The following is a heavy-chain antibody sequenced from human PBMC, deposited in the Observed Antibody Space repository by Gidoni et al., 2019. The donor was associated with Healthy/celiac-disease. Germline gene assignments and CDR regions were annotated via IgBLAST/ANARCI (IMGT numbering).Heavy chain of an antibody. Sequence: QVQLQQWGAGLLKPSETLSLTCAVYGGSFSGYYWSWIRQPPGKGLEWIGEINHSGSTNYNPSLKRRVTISVDTSKNQFSLKLSSVTAADTAVYYCARRPRPFIAAAGTRYYFDYWGQGTLVTVSS. D-gene: IGHD6-13*01. V-gene: IGHV4-34*01. CDR1: GGSFSGYY. CDR3: ARRPRPFIAAAGTRYYFDY. J-gene: IGHJ4*02. CDR2: INHSGST.